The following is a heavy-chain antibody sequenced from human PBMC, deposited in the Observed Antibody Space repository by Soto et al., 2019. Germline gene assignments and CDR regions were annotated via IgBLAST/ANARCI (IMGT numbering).Heavy chain of an antibody. Sequence: QVQLVQSGAEVKKPGSSVKVSCKASGGTFSSYAISWVRQAPGQGLEWMGGILPIFGTANYAQKFQGRVTITADESTSTAYMELRSLRSEDTAVYYCARSLVVPAARDYYGMDVWGQGTTVTVSS. D-gene: IGHD2-2*01. CDR2: ILPIFGTA. CDR1: GGTFSSYA. V-gene: IGHV1-69*01. J-gene: IGHJ6*02. CDR3: ARSLVVPAARDYYGMDV.